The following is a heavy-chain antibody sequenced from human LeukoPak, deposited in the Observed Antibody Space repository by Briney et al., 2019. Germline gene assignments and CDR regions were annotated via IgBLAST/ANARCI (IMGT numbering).Heavy chain of an antibody. Sequence: SETLSLTCTVSGGSISSGSYYWSWIRQPAGKGLEWIGRIYTSGSTYYNPSLKSRVTISVDRSKNQFSLKLSSVTAADTAVYYCARFYYYGSGSYYNVGYFDYWGQGTLDTVSS. D-gene: IGHD3-10*01. CDR3: ARFYYYGSGSYYNVGYFDY. J-gene: IGHJ4*02. V-gene: IGHV4-61*02. CDR2: IYTSGST. CDR1: GGSISSGSYY.